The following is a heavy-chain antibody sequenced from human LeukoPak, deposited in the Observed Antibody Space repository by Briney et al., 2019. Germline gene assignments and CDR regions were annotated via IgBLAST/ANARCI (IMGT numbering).Heavy chain of an antibody. CDR1: GASISSGGYY. D-gene: IGHD2-2*02. CDR3: ARDGGYTDAFDI. Sequence: SQTLSLTYTVSGASISSGGYYWSWIRQHPGKGLDWIGYIYYSGSTYYNPSLKSRVSISLDTSKNQFSLKLSSVTAADTAVYFCARDGGYTDAFDIWGQGTLVAVSS. V-gene: IGHV4-31*03. J-gene: IGHJ3*02. CDR2: IYYSGST.